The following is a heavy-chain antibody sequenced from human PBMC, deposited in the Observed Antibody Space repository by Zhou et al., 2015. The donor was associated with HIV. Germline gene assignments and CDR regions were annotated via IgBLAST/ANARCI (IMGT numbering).Heavy chain of an antibody. D-gene: IGHD3-3*01. V-gene: IGHV1-69*01. J-gene: IGHJ3*02. CDR1: GGTFSSYA. Sequence: QVQLVQSGAEVKKPGSSVKVSCKASGGTFSSYAISWVRQAPGQGLEWMGGIIPIFGTANYAQKFQGRVTITADESTSTAYMELSSLRSEDTAVYYCASLDDSVFGVVEGDAFDIWGQGTMVTVSS. CDR2: IIPIFGTA. CDR3: ASLDDSVFGVVEGDAFDI.